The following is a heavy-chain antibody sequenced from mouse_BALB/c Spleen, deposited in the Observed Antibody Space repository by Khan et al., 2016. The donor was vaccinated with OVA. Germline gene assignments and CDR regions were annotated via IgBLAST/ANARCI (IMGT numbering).Heavy chain of an antibody. D-gene: IGHD3-2*02. V-gene: IGHV1-81*01. CDR1: GYTFTDYL. CDR2: IYPGSGYI. J-gene: IGHJ3*01. Sequence: QVQLQQSGPELVKPGASVKMSCKASGYTFTDYLLSWVKQRTGQGLEWIGEIYPGSGYIYYNEKFKDKATLTSDKSSNTTYMQLSSLTSEDSAVYFWARAGYGGFAYWGQGTLVTVSA. CDR3: ARAGYGGFAY.